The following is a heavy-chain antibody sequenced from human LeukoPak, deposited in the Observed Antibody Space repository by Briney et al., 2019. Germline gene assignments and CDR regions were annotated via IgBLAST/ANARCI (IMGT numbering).Heavy chain of an antibody. Sequence: ASVKVSCEASGYTFTSYYMHWVRQSPGQGREWMGIINPSGGSTSYAQRFQGRVTMTRDTSTSTVYMELSSLRSEDTAVYYCARRAVAGTTDPWGQGTLVTVSS. V-gene: IGHV1-46*01. D-gene: IGHD6-19*01. CDR1: GYTFTSYY. CDR3: ARRAVAGTTDP. J-gene: IGHJ5*02. CDR2: INPSGGST.